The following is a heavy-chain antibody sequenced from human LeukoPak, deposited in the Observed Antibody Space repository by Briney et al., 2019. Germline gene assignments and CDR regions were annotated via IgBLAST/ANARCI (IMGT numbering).Heavy chain of an antibody. Sequence: SETLSLTCTVSGGSISSYYWSWIRQPAGKGLEWIGRIYTSGSTNYNPSLKSRVTVSVDTSKNQFSLKLSSVTAADTAVYYCAREHSSGWQITYYFDYWGQGTLVTVSS. CDR2: IYTSGST. V-gene: IGHV4-4*07. CDR1: GGSISSYY. CDR3: AREHSSGWQITYYFDY. D-gene: IGHD6-19*01. J-gene: IGHJ4*02.